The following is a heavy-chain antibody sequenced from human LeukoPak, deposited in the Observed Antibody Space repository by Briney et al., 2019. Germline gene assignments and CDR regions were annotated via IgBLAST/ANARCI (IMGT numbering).Heavy chain of an antibody. D-gene: IGHD5-24*01. J-gene: IGHJ4*02. V-gene: IGHV1-2*02. CDR2: INPNSGGT. CDR3: ARIGYNHYFDY. CDR1: GYTFTDYF. Sequence: ASVKVSCKASGYTFTDYFLHWVRQAPGQGLEWMGWINPNSGGTNYAQTFQGRVTMTRDTSITTAYLELSRLRSDDTAVYYCARIGYNHYFDYWGQGTLVTVSS.